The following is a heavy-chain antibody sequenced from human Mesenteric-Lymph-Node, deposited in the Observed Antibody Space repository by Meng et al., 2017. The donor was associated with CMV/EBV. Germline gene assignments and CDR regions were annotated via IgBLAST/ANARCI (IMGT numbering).Heavy chain of an antibody. V-gene: IGHV3-74*01. J-gene: IGHJ3*01. CDR2: INGEGTST. CDR3: VRDSELG. Sequence: GESLKISCAASGFTFSSFWMLWVRQVPGEGLVWVSRINGEGTSTSYADSVKGRFTISRDNAKNTLFLQMNSLRDEDTALYYCVRDSELGWGQGTMVTVSS. D-gene: IGHD3-16*01. CDR1: GFTFSSFW.